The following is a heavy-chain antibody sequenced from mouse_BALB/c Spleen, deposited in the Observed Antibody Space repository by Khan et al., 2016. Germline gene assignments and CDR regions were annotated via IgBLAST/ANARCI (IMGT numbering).Heavy chain of an antibody. CDR2: IFPGSGST. V-gene: IGHV1-77*01. CDR1: GYTFTDYY. J-gene: IGHJ4*01. Sequence: QVQLQQSGTELPRPGASVKLSCKASGYTFTDYYLHWVKQRTGQGLEWIGEIFPGSGSTYYNEKFKGKASLTADTSSSTVYMQLSSLTSEDSAVYFCARTYDGYFAMDYWGHGASVTVSS. CDR3: ARTYDGYFAMDY. D-gene: IGHD2-3*01.